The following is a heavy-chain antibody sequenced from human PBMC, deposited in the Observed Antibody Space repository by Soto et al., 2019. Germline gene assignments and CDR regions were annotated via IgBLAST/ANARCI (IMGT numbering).Heavy chain of an antibody. CDR3: AKDAGPYSGSYLAYFDY. D-gene: IGHD1-26*01. J-gene: IGHJ4*02. CDR1: GFTFSSYG. Sequence: QVQLVESGGGVVQPGRSLRLSCAASGFTFSSYGMHWVRQAPGKGLEWVAVISYDGSNKYYADSVKGRFTISRDNSKNPLYLQMNSLRAEDTAVYYCAKDAGPYSGSYLAYFDYWGQGTLVTVSS. V-gene: IGHV3-30*18. CDR2: ISYDGSNK.